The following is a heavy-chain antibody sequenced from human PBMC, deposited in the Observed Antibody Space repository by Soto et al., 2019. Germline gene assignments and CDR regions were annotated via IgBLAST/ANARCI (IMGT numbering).Heavy chain of an antibody. CDR1: GFTFSDYD. J-gene: IGHJ6*02. V-gene: IGHV3-13*05. D-gene: IGHD2-15*01. CDR3: ARAYSGRLPRRSDYYYALDV. Sequence: PGGSLRLSCTASGFTFSDYDMHWVRQGSGKGLEWVSTIGAAGDPYYTGSVKGRFTISRENARNSMFLQMDSVTVGDTAVYYCARAYSGRLPRRSDYYYALDVWGQGTMVTVSS. CDR2: IGAAGDP.